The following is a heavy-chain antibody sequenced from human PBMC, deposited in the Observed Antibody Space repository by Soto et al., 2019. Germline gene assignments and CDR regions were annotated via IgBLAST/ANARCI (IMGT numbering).Heavy chain of an antibody. Sequence: ESLKISCKGSGYSFTSYWIGWVRQMPGKGLEWMGIIYPGDSDTRYSPSFQGQVTISADKSISTAYLQWSSLKASDTAMYYCARQGLDSSSSGGYYMDVWGKGTTVTVSS. J-gene: IGHJ6*03. CDR1: GYSFTSYW. V-gene: IGHV5-51*01. CDR2: IYPGDSDT. D-gene: IGHD6-6*01. CDR3: ARQGLDSSSSGGYYMDV.